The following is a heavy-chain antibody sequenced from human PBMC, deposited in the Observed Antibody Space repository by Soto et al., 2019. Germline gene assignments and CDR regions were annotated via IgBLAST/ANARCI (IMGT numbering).Heavy chain of an antibody. Sequence: ASVKVSCKASGYTFTSYAMHWVRQAPGQRLEWMGWINAGNGNTKYSQKFQGRVTITRDTSASTAYMELSSLRSEDTAVYYCARSDFWRGYYNDNWFDPWGQGTLVTVSS. CDR3: ARSDFWRGYYNDNWFDP. V-gene: IGHV1-3*01. J-gene: IGHJ5*02. D-gene: IGHD3-3*01. CDR1: GYTFTSYA. CDR2: INAGNGNT.